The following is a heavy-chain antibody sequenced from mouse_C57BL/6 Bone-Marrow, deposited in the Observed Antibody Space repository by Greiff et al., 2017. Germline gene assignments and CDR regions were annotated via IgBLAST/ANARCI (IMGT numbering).Heavy chain of an antibody. CDR2: IHPNSGST. D-gene: IGHD1-1*01. V-gene: IGHV1-64*01. J-gene: IGHJ2*01. CDR3: ARADGSSYRFDY. Sequence: QVQLQQPGAELVKPGASVKLSCKASGYTFTSYWMHWVKQRPGQGLEWIGMIHPNSGSTNYNEKFKSKATLTVDKSSSTAYMQLSSLTSEDSAVYYCARADGSSYRFDYWGQGTTLTVSS. CDR1: GYTFTSYW.